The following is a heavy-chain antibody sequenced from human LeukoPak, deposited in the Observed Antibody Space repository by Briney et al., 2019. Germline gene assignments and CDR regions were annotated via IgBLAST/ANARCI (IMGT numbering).Heavy chain of an antibody. J-gene: IGHJ4*02. CDR1: VDTFGTSP. Sequence: GASVKVSCTASVDTFGTSPVSLVRQAPGQGLEWMGGIIPKFGSTNYAQKFQGRLTVSADESTGTANMERSGRTSEDTAYYYCASRPSSSRFVIYIRAGGQGSLVTVSS. V-gene: IGHV1-69*01. D-gene: IGHD6-13*01. CDR2: IIPKFGST. CDR3: ASRPSSSRFVIYIRA.